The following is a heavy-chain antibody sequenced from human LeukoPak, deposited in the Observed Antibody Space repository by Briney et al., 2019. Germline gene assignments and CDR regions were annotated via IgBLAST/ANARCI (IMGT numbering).Heavy chain of an antibody. CDR1: GGSISSSSYY. V-gene: IGHV4-39*07. J-gene: IGHJ6*02. D-gene: IGHD4-17*01. CDR2: IYYSGST. CDR3: ARVVVYGDYGMDV. Sequence: KPSETLSLTCTVSGGSISSSSYYWGWIRQPPGKGLEWIGSIYYSGSTYYNPSLKSRVTISVDTSKNQFSLKLSSVTAADTAVYYCARVVVYGDYGMDVWGQGTTVTVSS.